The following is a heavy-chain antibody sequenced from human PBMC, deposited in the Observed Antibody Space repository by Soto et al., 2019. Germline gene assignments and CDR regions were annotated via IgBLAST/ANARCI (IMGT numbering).Heavy chain of an antibody. CDR2: ISGSGGST. CDR1: GFTFSSYA. Sequence: QSGGSLRLSCAASGFTFSSYAMSWVRQAPRKGLEWVSAISGSGGSTYYADSVKGRFTISRDNSKNTLYLQMNSLRAEDTAVYYCAKDVAAAGDSYYYYGMDVWGQGTTVTVSS. J-gene: IGHJ6*02. CDR3: AKDVAAAGDSYYYYGMDV. D-gene: IGHD6-13*01. V-gene: IGHV3-23*01.